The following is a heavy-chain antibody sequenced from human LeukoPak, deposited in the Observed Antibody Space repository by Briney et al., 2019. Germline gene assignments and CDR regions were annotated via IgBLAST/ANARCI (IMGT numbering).Heavy chain of an antibody. CDR3: ARDLFGGEAFDY. J-gene: IGHJ4*02. V-gene: IGHV3-33*01. CDR1: GFTFSNYG. CDR2: IWYDGSDK. D-gene: IGHD3-10*02. Sequence: GRSLRLSCAASGFTFSNYGMHWVRQAPGKGLEWVAVIWYDGSDKYYADSVQGRFTISRDNSKNTLYVQMNSLRAEDTAVYYCARDLFGGEAFDYWGQGTLVSVSS.